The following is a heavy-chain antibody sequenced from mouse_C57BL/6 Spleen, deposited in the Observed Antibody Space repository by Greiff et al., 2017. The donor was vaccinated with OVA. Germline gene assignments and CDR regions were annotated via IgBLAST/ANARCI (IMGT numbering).Heavy chain of an antibody. D-gene: IGHD2-1*01. V-gene: IGHV14-2*01. J-gene: IGHJ4*01. CDR2: IDPEDGDT. CDR3: AGDGNPYAMDY. CDR1: GFTFTDYY. Sequence: EVKLVESGAELVKPGASVKLSCTASGFTFTDYYMNWVKQRTEQGLEWIGRIDPEDGDTKNTQKFKGKATLTADQSSNTAYLQLSSLTSEDSSVYYCAGDGNPYAMDYGGQGTSVTGSS.